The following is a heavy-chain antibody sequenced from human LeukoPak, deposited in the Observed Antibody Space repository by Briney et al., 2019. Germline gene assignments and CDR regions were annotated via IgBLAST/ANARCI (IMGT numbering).Heavy chain of an antibody. Sequence: GAXVKVSCKASGYTFTSYDINWVRQAPGQGLEWMGWMNPNSGNTVYAQKFQGRVTMTRNTSISTAYMELSSLRSEDTAVYYCARSSKIAVGDYWGQGTLVTVSS. CDR1: GYTFTSYD. CDR2: MNPNSGNT. CDR3: ARSSKIAVGDY. J-gene: IGHJ4*02. V-gene: IGHV1-8*01. D-gene: IGHD6-19*01.